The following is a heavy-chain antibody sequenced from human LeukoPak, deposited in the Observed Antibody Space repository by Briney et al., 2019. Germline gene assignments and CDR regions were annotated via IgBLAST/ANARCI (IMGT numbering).Heavy chain of an antibody. D-gene: IGHD3-10*02. CDR1: GFAFSSYE. Sequence: GGPLRLSCAASGFAFSSYEMNWVRQAPGKGLEWVSYISSSGSTIYYADSVKGRFTISRDNAKNSLYLQMNSLRAEDTAVYYCAELGITMIGGVWGKGTTVTISS. CDR3: AELGITMIGGV. J-gene: IGHJ6*04. V-gene: IGHV3-48*03. CDR2: ISSSGSTI.